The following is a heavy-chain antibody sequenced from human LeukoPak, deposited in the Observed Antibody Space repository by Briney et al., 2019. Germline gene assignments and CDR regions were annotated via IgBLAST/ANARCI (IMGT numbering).Heavy chain of an antibody. D-gene: IGHD3-16*01. V-gene: IGHV1-2*02. CDR3: ARVGAASWSPIDY. CDR2: INPNGGGT. J-gene: IGHJ4*02. Sequence: ASVKVSCKASGYTFTGYYMHWVRQAPGQGLEWMGWINPNGGGTNYAQKFQGRVTMTRDTSISTAYMELSRLRSDDTAVYYCARVGAASWSPIDYWGQGTLVTVSS. CDR1: GYTFTGYY.